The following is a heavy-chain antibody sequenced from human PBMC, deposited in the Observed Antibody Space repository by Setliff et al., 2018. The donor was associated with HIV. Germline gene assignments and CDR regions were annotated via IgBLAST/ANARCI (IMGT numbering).Heavy chain of an antibody. CDR2: IIPTFTRA. D-gene: IGHD4-17*01. V-gene: IGHV1-69*05. CDR1: GGTFGRFG. Sequence: GASVKVSCKASGGTFGRFGISWVRQAPGQGLEWMGGIIPTFTRANYAQKFQARVIITTDKSTSTAFMELTSLTSEDTAVYYCARSVHSLYGDYATYFDPWDQGTQVTVSS. CDR3: ARSVHSLYGDYATYFDP. J-gene: IGHJ5*02.